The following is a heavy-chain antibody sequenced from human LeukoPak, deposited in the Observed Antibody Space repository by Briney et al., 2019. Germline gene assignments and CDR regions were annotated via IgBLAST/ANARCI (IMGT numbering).Heavy chain of an antibody. V-gene: IGHV3-23*01. CDR3: AKSTFVGFQKYYFDY. D-gene: IGHD2-15*01. Sequence: PGGSLRLSCAASGFTFSTYNMNWVRQAPGKGLEWVSAISGSGGSTYYADSVKGRFTISRDNSKNTLYLQMNSLRAEDTAVYYCAKSTFVGFQKYYFDYWGQGTLVTVSS. CDR1: GFTFSTYN. CDR2: ISGSGGST. J-gene: IGHJ4*02.